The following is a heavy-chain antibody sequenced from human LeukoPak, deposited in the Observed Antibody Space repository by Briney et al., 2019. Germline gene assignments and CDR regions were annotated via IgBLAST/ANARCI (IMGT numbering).Heavy chain of an antibody. CDR1: GLIFSRDG. CDR2: ISDDGNIK. V-gene: IGHV3-30*18. Sequence: GGSLRLSCAASGLIFSRDGMHWVRQAPDKGLEWVAVISDDGNIKYYADSVKGRFTISRDNSKNTLYLQVNSLRAEDTAVYYCAKGGKWDVTPFDYWGQGTLVTVSS. CDR3: AKGGKWDVTPFDY. J-gene: IGHJ4*02. D-gene: IGHD1-26*01.